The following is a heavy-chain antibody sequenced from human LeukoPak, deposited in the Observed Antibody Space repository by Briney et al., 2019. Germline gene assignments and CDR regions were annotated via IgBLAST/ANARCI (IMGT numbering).Heavy chain of an antibody. D-gene: IGHD3-10*01. Sequence: ASVKVSCKASGYTFISYYMHWVRQAPGQGLEWMGIINPSGGSTSYAQKFQGRVTMTRDMSTSTVYMELSSLRSEDTAVYYCARIGFGEFSPIYYFDYWGQGTLVTVSS. CDR3: ARIGFGEFSPIYYFDY. J-gene: IGHJ4*02. CDR1: GYTFISYY. V-gene: IGHV1-46*01. CDR2: INPSGGST.